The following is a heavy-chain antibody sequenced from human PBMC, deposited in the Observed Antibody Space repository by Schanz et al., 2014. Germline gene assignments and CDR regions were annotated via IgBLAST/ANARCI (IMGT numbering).Heavy chain of an antibody. CDR2: INSVGSNT. CDR1: GFTFSSHW. J-gene: IGHJ4*02. CDR3: AKIERNED. Sequence: EVQLVQSGGGLVQPGGSLRLSCAASGFTFSSHWMHWVRQDPGKGLVWVARINSVGSNTDYADSVTGRFTVSRDNAENALYLQMNSLRAEDTAVYFCAKIERNEDWGQGTLVTVSS. V-gene: IGHV3-74*01. D-gene: IGHD1-1*01.